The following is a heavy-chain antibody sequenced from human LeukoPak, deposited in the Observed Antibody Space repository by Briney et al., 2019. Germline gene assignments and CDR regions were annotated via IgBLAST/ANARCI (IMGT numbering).Heavy chain of an antibody. V-gene: IGHV4-34*01. J-gene: IGHJ4*02. CDR1: GGSFSGYY. Sequence: SETLSLTCAVYGGSFSGYYWSWIRQPPGKGLEWIGEINHSGSTNYNPSLKSRVTISVDTSKNQFSLKLSSVTAADTAVYYCARGRGIYYHGSGIDYWGQGTLVTVSS. CDR3: ARGRGIYYHGSGIDY. D-gene: IGHD3-10*01. CDR2: INHSGST.